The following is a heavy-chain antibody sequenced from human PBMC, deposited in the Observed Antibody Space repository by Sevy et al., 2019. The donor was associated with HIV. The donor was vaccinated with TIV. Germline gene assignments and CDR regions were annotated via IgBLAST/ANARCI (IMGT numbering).Heavy chain of an antibody. D-gene: IGHD6-19*01. CDR3: AKDIIAVVGDAFDI. J-gene: IGHJ3*02. Sequence: GGSLRLSCAASGFTFNSYAMNWVRQAPGKGLEWVSAISGPIGDTYYADSLKGRFTISRDNSKNLLYLQMNSLRAEDTAVYYCAKDIIAVVGDAFDIWGQGTMVTVSS. CDR1: GFTFNSYA. V-gene: IGHV3-23*01. CDR2: ISGPIGDT.